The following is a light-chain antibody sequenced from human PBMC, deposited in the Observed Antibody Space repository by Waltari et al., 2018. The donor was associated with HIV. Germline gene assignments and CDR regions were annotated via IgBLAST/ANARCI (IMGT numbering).Light chain of an antibody. CDR3: TSYTSGSTLVM. CDR1: SSDFGGSTS. V-gene: IGLV2-14*01. CDR2: AVI. J-gene: IGLJ3*02. Sequence: QSALTQPASASGSPGQSIPLSCTGISSDFGGSTSALRYQHPPGKAPKLLISAVINRPPGVSNRFSASKSGNTASLTISGLQPEDEADYYCTSYTSGSTLVMFGGGTKLTVL.